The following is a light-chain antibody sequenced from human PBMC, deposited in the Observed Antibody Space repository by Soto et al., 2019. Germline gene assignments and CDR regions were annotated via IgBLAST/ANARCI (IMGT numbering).Light chain of an antibody. Sequence: ILMTQSPSSLSASVGDRVTITCRASQDVDKWLAWYQQKQGNAPKLLIWYSSTVIGGVPSRCSAVGSGTLYRLTISGLQPEDVANYYCQQYSSYWTFGQGTMVEIK. CDR3: QQYSSYWT. V-gene: IGKV1-5*01. CDR2: YSS. CDR1: QDVDKW. J-gene: IGKJ1*01.